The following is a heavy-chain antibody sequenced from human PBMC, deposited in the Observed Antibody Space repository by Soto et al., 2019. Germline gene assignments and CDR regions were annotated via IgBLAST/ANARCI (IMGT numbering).Heavy chain of an antibody. D-gene: IGHD1-26*01. CDR3: ARDREWELLSYYFDY. J-gene: IGHJ4*02. CDR2: IWYDGSNK. Sequence: QVQLVESGGGVVQPGRSLRLSCAASGFTFSSYGMHWVRQAPGKGLDLVAVIWYDGSNKYYADSVKGLFTISRDNSKNTLYLQMNSLRAEDTAVYYCARDREWELLSYYFDYWGQGTLVTVSS. CDR1: GFTFSSYG. V-gene: IGHV3-33*01.